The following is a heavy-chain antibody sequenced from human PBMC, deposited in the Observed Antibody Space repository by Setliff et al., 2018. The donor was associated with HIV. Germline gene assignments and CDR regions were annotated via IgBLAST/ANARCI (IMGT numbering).Heavy chain of an antibody. CDR1: EGYITGYY. Sequence: SETLSLTCTVSEGYITGYYWTWIRQPPGRGLEWIGYIFYSGTTKFNPSLKSRAAISVDSSNNQFSLKMTSVTAADTAVYFCARVPPEYSSSSQAFDIWGQGTKVTVSS. CDR2: IFYSGTT. CDR3: ARVPPEYSSSSQAFDI. D-gene: IGHD6-6*01. J-gene: IGHJ3*02. V-gene: IGHV4-59*01.